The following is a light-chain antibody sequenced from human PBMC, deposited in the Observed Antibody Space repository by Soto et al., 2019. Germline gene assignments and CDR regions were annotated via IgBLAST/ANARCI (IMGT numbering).Light chain of an antibody. CDR3: QRSSA. J-gene: IGKJ1*01. V-gene: IGKV3-20*01. CDR2: GIS. Sequence: ESVLTQSPGTLHLSPGEIATLSCRTSQSIDTIYLAWYQQKPGQAPRLLMYGISTRATGIPDRFSGSGSGTDFTLTISRLEPEDFAVYYCQRSSAFEQGTKVEIK. CDR1: QSIDTIY.